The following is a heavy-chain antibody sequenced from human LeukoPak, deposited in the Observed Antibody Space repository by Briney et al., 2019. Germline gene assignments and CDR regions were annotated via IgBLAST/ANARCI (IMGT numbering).Heavy chain of an antibody. CDR1: GFIVSGDF. CDR3: ARGGGLDV. J-gene: IGHJ6*02. CDR2: INHNGNVN. V-gene: IGHV3-7*03. Sequence: GGSLRLSCAASGFIVSGDFMSWVRQAPGKGLEWVASINHNGNVNYYVDSVKGRFTISRDNAKNSLYLQMSNLRAEDTAVYFCARGGGLDVWGQGATVTVSS. D-gene: IGHD3-16*01.